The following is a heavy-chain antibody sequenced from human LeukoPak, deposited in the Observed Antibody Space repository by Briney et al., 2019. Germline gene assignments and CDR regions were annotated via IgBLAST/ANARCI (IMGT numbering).Heavy chain of an antibody. D-gene: IGHD3-16*01. CDR1: GFTFSSYW. V-gene: IGHV3-74*01. CDR2: INTDGSTT. CDR3: ARWGVTLGY. Sequence: GESLRLSCAASGFTFSSYWMHWVRQAPGKGLVWVSHINTDGSTTNYADSVKGRFTISRDNAKNTLYLQMNSLRAEDTAVYYRARWGVTLGYWGQGTLVTVSS. J-gene: IGHJ4*02.